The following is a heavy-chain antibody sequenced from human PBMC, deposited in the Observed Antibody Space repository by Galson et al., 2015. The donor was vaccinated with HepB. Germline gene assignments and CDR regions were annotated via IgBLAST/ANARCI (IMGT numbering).Heavy chain of an antibody. V-gene: IGHV3-23*01. Sequence: SLRLSCAASGFTFSSYAMSWVRQTPGWGLEWVSAISDSGGSTYYADSVKGRFTISRDNSRTTLFLQMHTLRAEDTAVYYCASLRGYYYDTSGFYPADYWGQGTPVTVSS. CDR1: GFTFSSYA. J-gene: IGHJ4*02. CDR3: ASLRGYYYDTSGFYPADY. D-gene: IGHD3-22*01. CDR2: ISDSGGST.